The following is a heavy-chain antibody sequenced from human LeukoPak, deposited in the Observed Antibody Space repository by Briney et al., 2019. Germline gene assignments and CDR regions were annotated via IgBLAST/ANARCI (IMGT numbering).Heavy chain of an antibody. V-gene: IGHV3-7*01. CDR3: ARDSDSSGWLDYYMDV. Sequence: GSLRLSCAASGFTFSSYWMSWVRQAPGKGLEWVANIKQDGSEKYYVDSVKGRFTISRDNAKNSLYLQMNSLRAEDTAVYYCARDSDSSGWLDYYMDVWGEGTTVTISS. J-gene: IGHJ6*03. D-gene: IGHD6-19*01. CDR2: IKQDGSEK. CDR1: GFTFSSYW.